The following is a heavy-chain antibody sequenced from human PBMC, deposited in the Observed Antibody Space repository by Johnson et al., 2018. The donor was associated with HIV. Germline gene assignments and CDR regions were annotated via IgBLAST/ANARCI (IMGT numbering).Heavy chain of an antibody. CDR1: GFTVSSNY. J-gene: IGHJ3*02. CDR3: AKDSPWGIAARPGAFDI. V-gene: IGHV3-23*04. Sequence: VQLVESGGGLIQPGGSLRLSCAASGFTVSSNYMSWVRQAPGKGLEWVSAISGSGGSTYYADSVKGRFTISRDNSKNTLYLQMNSLRAEDTAVYYCAKDSPWGIAARPGAFDIWGQGTMVTVSS. CDR2: ISGSGGST. D-gene: IGHD6-6*01.